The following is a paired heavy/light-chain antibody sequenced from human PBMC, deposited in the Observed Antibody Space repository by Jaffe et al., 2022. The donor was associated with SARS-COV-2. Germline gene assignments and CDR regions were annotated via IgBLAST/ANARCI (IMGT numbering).Light chain of an antibody. V-gene: IGLV2-8*01. CDR1: SSDVGGYNY. J-gene: IGLJ1*01. Sequence: QSVLTQPPSASGSPGQSVTISCTGTSSDVGGYNYVSWYQQHPGKAPQLMIYQVNKRPSGVPDRFSGSKSGNTASLTVSGLQAEDEADYYCSSYAGSNNLYVFGTGTKVSVL. CDR3: SSYAGSNNLYV. CDR2: QVN.
Heavy chain of an antibody. J-gene: IGHJ3*02. V-gene: IGHV5-51*01. CDR1: GYSFTSYW. CDR2: IYPRDSDT. D-gene: IGHD3-16*01. CDR3: ARLDLFITPHVFDI. Sequence: EVQLVQSGAEVKKPGESLKISCKGSGYSFTSYWIAWVRQMPGKGLEWMGIIYPRDSDTRYSPSFQGQVTISADKSLTTAYLQWSSLKASDTAIYYCARLDLFITPHVFDIWGQGTMLTVSS.